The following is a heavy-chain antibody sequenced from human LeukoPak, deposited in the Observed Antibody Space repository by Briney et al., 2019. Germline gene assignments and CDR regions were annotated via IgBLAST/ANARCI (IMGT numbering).Heavy chain of an antibody. V-gene: IGHV4-4*09. CDR1: GGSISSYY. CDR3: ARHSGRGLAARRFDY. D-gene: IGHD6-6*01. J-gene: IGHJ4*02. CDR2: IYTSGST. Sequence: SETLSLACTVSGGSISSYYWSWIRQPPGKGLEWIGYIYTSGSTNYNPSLKSRVTISVDTSKNQFSLKLSSVTAADTAVYYCARHSGRGLAARRFDYWGQGTLVTVSS.